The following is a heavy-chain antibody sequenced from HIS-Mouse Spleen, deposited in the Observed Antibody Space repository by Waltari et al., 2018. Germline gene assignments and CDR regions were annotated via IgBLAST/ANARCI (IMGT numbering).Heavy chain of an antibody. CDR3: AREIPYSSSWYDWYFDL. CDR2: IYYSGGT. D-gene: IGHD6-13*01. Sequence: QLQLQESGPGLVKPSETLSLTCTVSGGSISSSSYYWGWIRQPPGKGLEWIGRIYYSGGTYYNPSLKSRVTISVATSKNQFSLKLSSVTAADTAVYYCAREIPYSSSWYDWYFDLWGRGTLVTVSS. CDR1: GGSISSSSYY. J-gene: IGHJ2*01. V-gene: IGHV4-39*07.